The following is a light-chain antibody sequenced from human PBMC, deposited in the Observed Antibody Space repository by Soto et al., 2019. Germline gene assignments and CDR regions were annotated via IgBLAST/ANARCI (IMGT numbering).Light chain of an antibody. CDR3: QQLNSYLFRT. Sequence: DIQMTQSQSTLSASVVDIVTITCRASQSSSSWLAWYQQKPGKAPKLLIYDASSLESGVPSRFSGSGSGTEFTLTISSLQPDDFSTYYCQQLNSYLFRTFGGGTKVDIK. CDR2: DAS. CDR1: QSSSSW. V-gene: IGKV1-5*01. J-gene: IGKJ4*01.